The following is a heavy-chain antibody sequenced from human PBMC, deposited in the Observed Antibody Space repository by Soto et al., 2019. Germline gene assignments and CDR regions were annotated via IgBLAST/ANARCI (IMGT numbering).Heavy chain of an antibody. J-gene: IGHJ6*02. CDR1: GFTFSSYA. D-gene: IGHD3-3*01. CDR2: ISGSGGST. Sequence: GGSLRLSCAASGFTFSSYAMSWVRQAPGKGLEWVSAISGSGGSTYYADSVKGRFTISRDNSKNTLYLQMNSLRAEDKAVYYCAKDVRAGVLRFLEWLFGGMDVWGQGTTVTVSS. V-gene: IGHV3-23*01. CDR3: AKDVRAGVLRFLEWLFGGMDV.